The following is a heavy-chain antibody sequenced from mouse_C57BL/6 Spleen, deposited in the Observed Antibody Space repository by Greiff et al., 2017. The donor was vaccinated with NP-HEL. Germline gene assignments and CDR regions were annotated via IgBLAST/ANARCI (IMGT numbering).Heavy chain of an antibody. CDR1: GFTFSSYA. CDR3: ARDRHYGSPLFDY. J-gene: IGHJ2*01. CDR2: ISDGGSYT. Sequence: EVKLMESGGGLVKPGGSLKLSCAASGFTFSSYAMSWVRQTPEKRLEWVATISDGGSYTYYPDNVKGRFTISRDNAKNNLYLQMSHLKSEDTAMYYCARDRHYGSPLFDYWGQGTTLTVSS. D-gene: IGHD1-1*01. V-gene: IGHV5-4*01.